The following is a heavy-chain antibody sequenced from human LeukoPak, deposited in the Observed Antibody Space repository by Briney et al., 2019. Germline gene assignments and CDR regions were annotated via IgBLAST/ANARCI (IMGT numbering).Heavy chain of an antibody. V-gene: IGHV6-1*01. J-gene: IGHJ5*02. CDR2: TYYRCTWYT. Sequence: SPTVSLTRAISGDSVSSSSSYWNWIRQSPARGLEWLGRTYYRCTWYTDYAASVKSRISISPDTYKNQFSLHLSSVTADDRAVYYCARQAVRYKYHSGWLTYNWFDPWGQGTLVNVSS. D-gene: IGHD6-19*01. CDR1: GDSVSSSSSY. CDR3: ARQAVRYKYHSGWLTYNWFDP.